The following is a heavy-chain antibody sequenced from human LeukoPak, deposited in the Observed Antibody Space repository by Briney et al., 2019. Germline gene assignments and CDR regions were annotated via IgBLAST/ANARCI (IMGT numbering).Heavy chain of an antibody. CDR2: ISSTSNYI. J-gene: IGHJ4*02. V-gene: IGHV3-21*01. CDR1: GFTFSSYA. Sequence: GGSLRLSCAASGFTFSSYAMSWVRQAPGKGLEWVSSISSTSNYIYYADSVKGRFTISRDNAKNSLSLQMNSLRAEDTAVYYCARVRYTYGRVEGDFDYWGQGTLVTVSS. D-gene: IGHD5-18*01. CDR3: ARVRYTYGRVEGDFDY.